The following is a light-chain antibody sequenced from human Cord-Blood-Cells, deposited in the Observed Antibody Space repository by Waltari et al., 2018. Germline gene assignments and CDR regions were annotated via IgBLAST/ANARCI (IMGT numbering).Light chain of an antibody. J-gene: IGLJ3*02. CDR1: SSDVGGYNY. V-gene: IGLV2-14*01. CDR3: SSYTSSSTV. Sequence: QSALTQPASVSGSPGQSITISCTGTSSDVGGYNYVSWYQQHPGKAPKLMIYDVSNRPSGVSNRFSCSNFGNTASLTISGLQAEDEADYCCSSYTSSSTVFGGGTKLTVL. CDR2: DVS.